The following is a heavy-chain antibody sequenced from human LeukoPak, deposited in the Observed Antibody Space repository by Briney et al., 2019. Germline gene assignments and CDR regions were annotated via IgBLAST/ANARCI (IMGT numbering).Heavy chain of an antibody. J-gene: IGHJ4*02. Sequence: GGTLRLSCAASGFTFSSYGMSWVRQAPGKGLEWVSAISGSGGSTYYADSVKGRFTISRDNSKNTLYLQMNSLRAEDTAVYYCAKQGASGWPRFDYWGQGTLVTVSS. CDR1: GFTFSSYG. V-gene: IGHV3-23*01. CDR3: AKQGASGWPRFDY. D-gene: IGHD6-19*01. CDR2: ISGSGGST.